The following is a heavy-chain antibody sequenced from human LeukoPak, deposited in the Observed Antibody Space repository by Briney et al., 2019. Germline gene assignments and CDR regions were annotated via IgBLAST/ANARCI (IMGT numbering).Heavy chain of an antibody. CDR2: IYYSGST. CDR1: GGSISGYY. J-gene: IGHJ5*02. Sequence: PSETLSLTCTVSGGSISGYYWSWIRQPPGKGLEWIGYIYYSGSTNYNPSLTSRVTISVDTSKNQFSLKLSSVTAADTAVYYCARDEATGFDPWGQGTLVTVSS. D-gene: IGHD5-12*01. CDR3: ARDEATGFDP. V-gene: IGHV4-59*12.